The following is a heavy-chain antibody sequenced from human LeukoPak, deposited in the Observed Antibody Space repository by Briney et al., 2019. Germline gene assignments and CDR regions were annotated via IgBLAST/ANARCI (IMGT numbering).Heavy chain of an antibody. CDR2: ISVYSGNT. J-gene: IGHJ3*02. D-gene: IGHD6-13*01. CDR1: GYTFTSYG. V-gene: IGHV1-18*04. Sequence: ASVKVSCKASGYTFTSYGISWVRQAPGQGLEWMGWISVYSGNTDYAQNLQGRVTMTTDTSTSTAYMELWSLRSDDTAVYYCARDPRIVAGLGFDIWGQGTMVTVSS. CDR3: ARDPRIVAGLGFDI.